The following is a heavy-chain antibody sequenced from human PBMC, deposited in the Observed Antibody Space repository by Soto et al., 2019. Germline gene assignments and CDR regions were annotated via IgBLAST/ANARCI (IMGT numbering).Heavy chain of an antibody. CDR1: GFTFSSYA. V-gene: IGHV3-23*01. CDR2: ISGSGGST. Sequence: EVQLLESGGGLVQPGGSLRLSCAASGFTFSSYAMSWVRQAPGKWLEWVSAISGSGGSTYYAASVKGRFTISRDNSKNTLYLQMNSLRAEDTAVYYCAKGQWLVRANWYFDLWGRGTLVTVSS. CDR3: AKGQWLVRANWYFDL. D-gene: IGHD6-19*01. J-gene: IGHJ2*01.